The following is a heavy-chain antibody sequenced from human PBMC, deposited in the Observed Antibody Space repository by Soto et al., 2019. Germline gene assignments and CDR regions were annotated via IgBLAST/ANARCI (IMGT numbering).Heavy chain of an antibody. J-gene: IGHJ5*02. Sequence: SGPTLANPTQILTLTCTSSGLSLSTRGMRVRWIRQPPGTALEWRARIDWDDDKLYSTSLKTRLTISKDTSKNQVVLTMTIMDPVDTATYYCARSIVAAGNRWFDPWGQGTLVTVSS. V-gene: IGHV2-70*04. CDR3: ARSIVAAGNRWFDP. CDR2: IDWDDDK. D-gene: IGHD6-13*01. CDR1: GLSLSTRGMR.